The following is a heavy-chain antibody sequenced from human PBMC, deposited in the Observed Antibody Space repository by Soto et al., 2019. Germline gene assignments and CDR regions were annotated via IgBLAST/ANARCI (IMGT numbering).Heavy chain of an antibody. V-gene: IGHV4-34*01. CDR2: INHSGST. CDR1: GGSFSGYY. J-gene: IGHJ6*03. Sequence: SETLSLTCAVYGGSFSGYYWSWIRQPPGKGLEWIGEINHSGSTNYNPSLKSRVTISVDTSKNQFSLKLSSVTAADTAVYYCARGSRGSLYMDVWGKGTTVTVSS. CDR3: ARGSRGSLYMDV.